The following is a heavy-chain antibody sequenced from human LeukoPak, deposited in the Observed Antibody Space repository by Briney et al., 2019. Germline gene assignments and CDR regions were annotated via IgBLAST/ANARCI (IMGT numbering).Heavy chain of an antibody. CDR1: GFTFSSYS. CDR2: ISSSSSTI. V-gene: IGHV3-48*01. J-gene: IGHJ6*03. D-gene: IGHD2-2*01. CDR3: AKERCSSIACSAPGDYYYYMDV. Sequence: PGGSLRLSCAASGFTFSSYSMNWVRQAPGKGLEWVSYISSSSSTIYYADSVKGRFTISRDNAKNSLYLQMNSLRAEDTAVYYCAKERCSSIACSAPGDYYYYMDVWGKGTTVTVSS.